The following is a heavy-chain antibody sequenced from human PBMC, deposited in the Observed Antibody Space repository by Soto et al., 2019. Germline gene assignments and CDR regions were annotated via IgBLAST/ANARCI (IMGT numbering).Heavy chain of an antibody. CDR3: ARGGWQWLPHYYYYYGMDV. Sequence: ASVKVSCKASGYTFTSYGISWVRQAPGQGLEWMGWISAYNGNTNYAQKLQGRVTTTTDTSTSTAYMELRSLRSDDTAVYYCARGGWQWLPHYYYYYGMDVWGQGTTVTVSS. D-gene: IGHD6-19*01. CDR2: ISAYNGNT. V-gene: IGHV1-18*01. J-gene: IGHJ6*02. CDR1: GYTFTSYG.